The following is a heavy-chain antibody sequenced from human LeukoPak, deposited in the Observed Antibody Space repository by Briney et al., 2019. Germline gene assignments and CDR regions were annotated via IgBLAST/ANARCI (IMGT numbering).Heavy chain of an antibody. CDR3: ARELRGYGDYGLPPFAFDI. CDR1: GYTFTGYY. Sequence: ASVKVSCKASGYTFTGYYMHWVRQAPGQGLEWMGWINPNSGGTNYAQKFQGRVTMTRDTSISTAYMELSRLGSDDTAVYYCARELRGYGDYGLPPFAFDIWGQGTMVTVSS. V-gene: IGHV1-2*02. CDR2: INPNSGGT. D-gene: IGHD4-17*01. J-gene: IGHJ3*02.